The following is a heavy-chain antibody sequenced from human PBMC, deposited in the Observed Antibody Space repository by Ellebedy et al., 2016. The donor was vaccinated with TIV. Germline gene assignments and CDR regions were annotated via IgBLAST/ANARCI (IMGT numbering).Heavy chain of an antibody. CDR1: GFTFSSYS. CDR2: ISSSSSYI. Sequence: PGGSLRLSCAASGFTFSSYSMNWVRQAPGKGLEWVSSISSSSSYIYYADSVKGRFTISRDNSKNTLYLQMNSLRAEDTAVYYCARDSGSGEGRRGSVDYWGQGTLVTVSS. J-gene: IGHJ4*02. V-gene: IGHV3-21*01. CDR3: ARDSGSGEGRRGSVDY. D-gene: IGHD1-26*01.